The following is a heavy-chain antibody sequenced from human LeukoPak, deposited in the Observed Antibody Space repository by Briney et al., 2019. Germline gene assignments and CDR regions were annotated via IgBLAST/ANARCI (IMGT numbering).Heavy chain of an antibody. Sequence: GGSLRLSCAASGFTFSSYWMHWARQAPGKELVWVSHISRDGSNTNYADSVKGRFTISRDNAKNTLSLEMNSLRAEDTGVYYCARAVIGPTSAAFDIWGQGTMITVSS. CDR3: ARAVIGPTSAAFDI. CDR2: ISRDGSNT. D-gene: IGHD3/OR15-3a*01. V-gene: IGHV3-74*01. J-gene: IGHJ3*02. CDR1: GFTFSSYW.